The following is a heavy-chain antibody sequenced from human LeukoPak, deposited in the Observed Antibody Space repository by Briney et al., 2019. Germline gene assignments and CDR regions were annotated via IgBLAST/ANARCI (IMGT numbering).Heavy chain of an antibody. V-gene: IGHV3-23*01. CDR1: GFTFSSYA. CDR3: AKDWDSSGWYFFDY. CDR2: ISGSGGST. D-gene: IGHD6-19*01. Sequence: GGSLRLSCEASGFTFSSYAMSWVRQAPGKGLEWVSAISGSGGSTYYADSVKGRFTISRDNSKNTLYLQMNSLRAEDTAVYYCAKDWDSSGWYFFDYWGQGTLVTVSS. J-gene: IGHJ4*02.